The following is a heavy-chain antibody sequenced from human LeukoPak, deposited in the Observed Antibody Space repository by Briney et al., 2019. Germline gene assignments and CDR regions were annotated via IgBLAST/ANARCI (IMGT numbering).Heavy chain of an antibody. Sequence: GGSLRLSCAASGSTFSSYWMSWVRQAPGKGLEWVANLNQDGSEKYYVDSVKGRFTISRDNAKNSLYLQMNSLRVEDTAVYYCARGYSSGWYVPVPPGYWGQGTLVTVSS. CDR3: ARGYSSGWYVPVPPGY. CDR2: LNQDGSEK. CDR1: GSTFSSYW. J-gene: IGHJ4*02. D-gene: IGHD6-19*01. V-gene: IGHV3-7*01.